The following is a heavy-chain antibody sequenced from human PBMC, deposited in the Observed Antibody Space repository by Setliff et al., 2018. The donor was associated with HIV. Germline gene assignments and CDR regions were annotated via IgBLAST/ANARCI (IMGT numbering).Heavy chain of an antibody. CDR2: ISSTGNTI. CDR3: VRGQGAAAGRFDY. CDR1: GFTFSSYS. J-gene: IGHJ4*02. D-gene: IGHD6-13*01. V-gene: IGHV3-48*01. Sequence: RGVLRLSCSVSGFTFSSYSMNWVRQAPGKGLEWVAYISSTGNTIYYVDSVQGRFTISRDSGENSLSLQMNSLRVDDTALYYCVRGQGAAAGRFDYWGQGTLVTVSS.